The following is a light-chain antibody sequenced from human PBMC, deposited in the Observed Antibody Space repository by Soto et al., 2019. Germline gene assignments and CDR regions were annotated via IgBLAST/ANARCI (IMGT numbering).Light chain of an antibody. V-gene: IGLV2-14*01. CDR1: MRDVGAYNL. Sequence: QSVLTQPASVSGSAGQSITISCSGTMRDVGAYNLVSWYQQHPGTAPKLIIYEVRNRPSGISSRFSGSRSGNTASLTISGHQAEDEGDYYCSAYRARSTLVFGGGTKLTVL. J-gene: IGLJ3*02. CDR3: SAYRARSTLV. CDR2: EVR.